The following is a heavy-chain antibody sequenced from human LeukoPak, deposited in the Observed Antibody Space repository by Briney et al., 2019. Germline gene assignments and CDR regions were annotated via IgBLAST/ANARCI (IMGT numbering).Heavy chain of an antibody. J-gene: IGHJ5*02. CDR1: GYNFADYY. V-gene: IGHV1-2*02. CDR3: ARDPEPRYCSGGSCPSWFDP. D-gene: IGHD2-15*01. Sequence: GASVKVSCKASGYNFADYYVHWVRQAPGEGLEWMGWIKPDSGATGYAQKFQGRVTMTRDTSISTAYMELSRLRSDDTAVYYCARDPEPRYCSGGSCPSWFDPWGQGTLVTVSS. CDR2: IKPDSGAT.